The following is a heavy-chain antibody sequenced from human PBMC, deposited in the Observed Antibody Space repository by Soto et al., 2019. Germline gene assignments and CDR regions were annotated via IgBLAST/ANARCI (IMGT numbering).Heavy chain of an antibody. J-gene: IGHJ6*02. V-gene: IGHV4-34*01. Sequence: PSETLSLTCAVYGGSFSGYYWSWIRQPPGKGLEWIGEINHSGSTNYNPSLKSRVTISVDTSKNQFSLKLSSVTAADTAVYYCARLGYSGYQGMDVWGQGTTVTVSS. CDR1: GGSFSGYY. CDR3: ARLGYSGYQGMDV. CDR2: INHSGST. D-gene: IGHD5-12*01.